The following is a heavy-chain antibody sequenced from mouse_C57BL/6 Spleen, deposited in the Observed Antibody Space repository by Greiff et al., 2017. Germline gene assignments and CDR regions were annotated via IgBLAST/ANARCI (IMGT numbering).Heavy chain of an antibody. J-gene: IGHJ1*03. CDR1: GYAFSSSW. D-gene: IGHD1-1*01. CDR2: IYPGDGDT. V-gene: IGHV1-80*01. Sequence: QVQLQQSGAELVKPGASVKISCKASGYAFSSSWMNWVKQRPGKGLEWIGQIYPGDGDTNYNGKFKGKATLTADKSSSTAYMQLSSLTSEDSAVYFCASYGSPLNFDGWGTGTTVTVSS. CDR3: ASYGSPLNFDG.